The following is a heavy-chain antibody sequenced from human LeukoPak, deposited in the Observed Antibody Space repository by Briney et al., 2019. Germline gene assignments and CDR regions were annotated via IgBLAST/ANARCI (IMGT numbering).Heavy chain of an antibody. CDR1: GFTVSSNY. V-gene: IGHV3-53*01. Sequence: PGGSLRLSCAASGFTVSSNYMSWVRQAPGKGLEWVSVIYTGGSTYYADSVKGRFTISRDNSKNTLFLQMSSLRGEDTAVYFCARDRGGTFGIWGQGSLLTVSS. CDR2: IYTGGST. D-gene: IGHD2-15*01. J-gene: IGHJ4*02. CDR3: ARDRGGTFGI.